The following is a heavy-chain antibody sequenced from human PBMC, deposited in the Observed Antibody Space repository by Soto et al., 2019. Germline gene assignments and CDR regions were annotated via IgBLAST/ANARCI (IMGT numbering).Heavy chain of an antibody. J-gene: IGHJ4*02. Sequence: QVQLVESGGGVVQPGRSLRLSCAASGFTFSSYGMHWVRQAPGKGLEWVAVIWYDGSNKYYADSVKGRFTISRDNSKNTLYLQMNSLRAEDTAVYYCARVKRGWGSLHGETRSGYYLFDYWGQGTLVTVSS. CDR2: IWYDGSNK. CDR1: GFTFSSYG. D-gene: IGHD3-22*01. CDR3: ARVKRGWGSLHGETRSGYYLFDY. V-gene: IGHV3-33*01.